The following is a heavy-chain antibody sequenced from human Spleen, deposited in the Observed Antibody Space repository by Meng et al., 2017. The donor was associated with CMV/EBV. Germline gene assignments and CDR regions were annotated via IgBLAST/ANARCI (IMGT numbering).Heavy chain of an antibody. CDR2: IYYSART. V-gene: IGHV4-31*03. CDR3: VRDHDL. CDR1: GASISSGGYY. Sequence: TLSLTGTVSGASISSGGYYWSWIRQHPGKGLEWIGYIYYSARTNYNPSLKSRVSISVDTSQNQFSLRLNSVTAADTAVYYCVRDHDLWGRGTLVTVSS. J-gene: IGHJ5*02.